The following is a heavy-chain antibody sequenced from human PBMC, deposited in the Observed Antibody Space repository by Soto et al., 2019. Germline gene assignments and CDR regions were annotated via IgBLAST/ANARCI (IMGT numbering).Heavy chain of an antibody. CDR1: GGSISSYY. CDR3: ARGYGGNYGDAFDI. V-gene: IGHV4-59*01. D-gene: IGHD2-21*02. CDR2: IYYSGST. Sequence: QVQLQESGPGLVKPSETLSLTCTVSGGSISSYYWSWIRQPPGKGLEWIGYIYYSGSTNYNPSLTSRVTISVDTSKNQFSLKLSSVTAADTAVYYCARGYGGNYGDAFDIWGQGTMVTVSS. J-gene: IGHJ3*02.